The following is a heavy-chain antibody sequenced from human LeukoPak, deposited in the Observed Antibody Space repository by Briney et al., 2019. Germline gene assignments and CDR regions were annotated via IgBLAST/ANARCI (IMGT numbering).Heavy chain of an antibody. CDR3: AKGHDGDLPYYYGMDV. CDR2: ISDSGGRT. J-gene: IGHJ6*02. Sequence: GGSLRLSCAVSGITLSNYGMSWVRQAPGKGLEWVAGISDSGGRTNYADSVKGRFTISRDNSKNTLYLQMNSLRAEDTAVYYCAKGHDGDLPYYYGMDVWGQGTTVTVSS. V-gene: IGHV3-23*01. CDR1: GITLSNYG. D-gene: IGHD4-17*01.